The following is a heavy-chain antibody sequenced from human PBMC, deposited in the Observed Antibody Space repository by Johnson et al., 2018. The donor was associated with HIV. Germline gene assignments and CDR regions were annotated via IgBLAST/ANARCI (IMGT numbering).Heavy chain of an antibody. Sequence: VQLVESGGGLVQPGGSLRLSCAASGFTFSSYAMSWVRQAPGKGLEWVSVIYSGGSTYYADSVKGRFTISRDNSKNTLYLQMNSLRAEDTAVYYCARGDDSSAWGAFDIWGQGTMVTVSS. CDR1: GFTFSSYA. CDR2: IYSGGST. CDR3: ARGDDSSAWGAFDI. J-gene: IGHJ3*02. V-gene: IGHV3-66*01. D-gene: IGHD3-22*01.